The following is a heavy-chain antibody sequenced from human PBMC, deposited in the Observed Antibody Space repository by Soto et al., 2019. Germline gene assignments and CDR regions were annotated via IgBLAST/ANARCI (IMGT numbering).Heavy chain of an antibody. Sequence: SETLSLTCTVSGGSISSSSYYWGWIRQPPGKGLEWIGRIYYSGSTDYNPSLKSRVTISVYTSKNQFSRRLTSVTAADPAVYFCARWGGSCPHGLCAAPFDPWGQGTRVTGS. D-gene: IGHD2-8*01. V-gene: IGHV4-39*07. CDR1: GGSISSSSYY. J-gene: IGHJ5*02. CDR2: IYYSGST. CDR3: ARWGGSCPHGLCAAPFDP.